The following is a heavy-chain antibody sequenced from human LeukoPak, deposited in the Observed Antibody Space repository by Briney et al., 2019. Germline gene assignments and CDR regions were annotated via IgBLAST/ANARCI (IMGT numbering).Heavy chain of an antibody. CDR2: SYYSGST. D-gene: IGHD6-6*01. V-gene: IGHV4-39*01. CDR1: GGSISSSSYY. Sequence: SETLSLTCTVSGGSISSSSYYWGWIRQPPGKGLEWIGSSYYSGSTYYNPSLKSRVTISVDTSKNQFSLKLSSVTAADTAVYYCARSASIAARLLDYWGQGTLVTVSS. J-gene: IGHJ4*02. CDR3: ARSASIAARLLDY.